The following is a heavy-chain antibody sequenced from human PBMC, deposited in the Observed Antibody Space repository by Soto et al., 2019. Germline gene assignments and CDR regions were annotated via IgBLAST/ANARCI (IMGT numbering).Heavy chain of an antibody. Sequence: GASVKGSCKASGYTFTSYAIHLGRPAPGQKLEWMGWINAGNGNTKYSQKFQGRVTITRDTSASTAYMELSSLRSEDTAVYYCARVGITIFGVYYYYYMDVWGKGTTVTVSS. J-gene: IGHJ6*03. D-gene: IGHD3-3*01. CDR3: ARVGITIFGVYYYYYMDV. CDR2: INAGNGNT. CDR1: GYTFTSYA. V-gene: IGHV1-3*01.